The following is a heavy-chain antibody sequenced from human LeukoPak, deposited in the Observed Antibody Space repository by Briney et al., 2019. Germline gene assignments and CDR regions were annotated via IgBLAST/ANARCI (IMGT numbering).Heavy chain of an antibody. CDR2: IRQDGGEK. V-gene: IGHV3-7*01. Sequence: GGSLRLSCEVSGFILSNYWMSWVRQAPGKGLEWVGNIRQDGGEKSHGDSLRGRFTISRDNAKNTLYLQMDGLRAEDTAIYYCARITGNFGTYRYDYWGQGSLVTVSS. CDR3: ARITGNFGTYRYDY. CDR1: GFILSNYW. J-gene: IGHJ4*02. D-gene: IGHD3-16*02.